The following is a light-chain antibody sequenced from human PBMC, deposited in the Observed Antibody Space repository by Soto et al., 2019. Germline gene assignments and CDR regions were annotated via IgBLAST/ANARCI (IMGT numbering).Light chain of an antibody. CDR2: KAS. Sequence: DIQMTQSPSTLSASVGDRVTITCRASQSVGSWLAWHQQKPGRAPKVLVYKASSLQSGVPSRFSASGSGTEFTLTISSRQPDDAAFYFCQQYARYPWTFGQGPRVEIK. CDR3: QQYARYPWT. J-gene: IGKJ1*01. V-gene: IGKV1-5*03. CDR1: QSVGSW.